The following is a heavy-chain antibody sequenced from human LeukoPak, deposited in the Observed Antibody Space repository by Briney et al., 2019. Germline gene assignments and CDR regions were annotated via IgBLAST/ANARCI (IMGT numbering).Heavy chain of an antibody. J-gene: IGHJ4*02. CDR1: GFTFSSYS. D-gene: IGHD5-12*01. CDR3: AKDIEAVGRGDRFDY. V-gene: IGHV3-21*04. CDR2: ISSSSSYI. Sequence: GGSLRLSCAASGFTFSSYSMNWVRQAPGKGLEWVSSISSSSSYIYYADSVKGRFTISRDNAKNSLYLQMNSLRAEDTALYYCAKDIEAVGRGDRFDYWGQGTLVTVSS.